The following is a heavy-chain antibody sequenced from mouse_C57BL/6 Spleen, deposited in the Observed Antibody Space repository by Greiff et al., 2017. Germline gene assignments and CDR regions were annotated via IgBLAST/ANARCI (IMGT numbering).Heavy chain of an antibody. D-gene: IGHD1-2*01. CDR2: IYPGDGDT. V-gene: IGHV1-80*01. J-gene: IGHJ3*01. CDR3: ARWEYYGEGFAY. CDR1: GYAFSSYW. Sequence: LQQSGASVKISCKASGYAFSSYWMNWVKQRPGKGLEWIGQIYPGDGDTNYNGKFKGKATLTADKSSSTAYMQLSSLTSEDSAVYFCARWEYYGEGFAYWGQGTLVTVSA.